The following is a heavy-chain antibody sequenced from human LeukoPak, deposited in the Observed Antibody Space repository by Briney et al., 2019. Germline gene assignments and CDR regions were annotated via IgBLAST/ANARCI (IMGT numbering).Heavy chain of an antibody. Sequence: GGSLRLSCAAFGFTFSSYAMSWVRQAPGKGLEWVSAISGSGGSTYYADSVKGRFTISRDNSKNTLYLQMNSLRAEDTAVYYCATGLSIITMIVVVSDYWGQGTLVTVSS. D-gene: IGHD3-22*01. J-gene: IGHJ4*02. CDR1: GFTFSSYA. CDR3: ATGLSIITMIVVVSDY. CDR2: ISGSGGST. V-gene: IGHV3-23*01.